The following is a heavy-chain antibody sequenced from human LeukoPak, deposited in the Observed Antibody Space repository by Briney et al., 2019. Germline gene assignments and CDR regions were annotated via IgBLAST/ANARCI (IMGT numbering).Heavy chain of an antibody. CDR1: GGSISSSSYY. J-gene: IGHJ4*02. CDR3: ARVGDGYNRLFDY. CDR2: IYYSGST. Sequence: PSETLSLTRTVSGGSISSSSYYWGWIRQPPGKGLEWIGSIYYSGSTYYNPSLKSRVTISVYTSKNQFSLKLSSVTAADTAVYYCARVGDGYNRLFDYWGQGTLVTVSS. D-gene: IGHD5-24*01. V-gene: IGHV4-39*07.